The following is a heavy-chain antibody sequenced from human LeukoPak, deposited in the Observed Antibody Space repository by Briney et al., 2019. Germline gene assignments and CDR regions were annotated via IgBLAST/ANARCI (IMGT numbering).Heavy chain of an antibody. J-gene: IGHJ5*02. CDR3: ARIATVGATTFCWSDP. V-gene: IGHV5-51*01. Sequence: GESLKISCKGSGYSFTSYWIGWVRQMPGKGLEWMGIIYPGDSDTRYSPSFQGQVTISADKSISTAYLQWSSLKASDTAMYYCARIATVGATTFCWSDPWGQGTLVTVSS. CDR1: GYSFTSYW. CDR2: IYPGDSDT. D-gene: IGHD1-26*01.